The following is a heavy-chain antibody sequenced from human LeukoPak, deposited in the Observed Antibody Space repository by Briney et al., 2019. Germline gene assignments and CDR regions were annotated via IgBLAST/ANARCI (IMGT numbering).Heavy chain of an antibody. CDR2: IRSGGGST. Sequence: GGSLRLSCAPSAFTSTSYATSWVRQAPGDGLEWVSGIRSGGGSTYFADSVRGRFIISRDNSKSTLHLQMDSLRVEDTAVYYCAKDPSSGFGDGDAFDIWGQGTTVTVSS. CDR3: AKDPSSGFGDGDAFDI. D-gene: IGHD3-10*01. CDR1: AFTSTSYA. V-gene: IGHV3-23*01. J-gene: IGHJ3*02.